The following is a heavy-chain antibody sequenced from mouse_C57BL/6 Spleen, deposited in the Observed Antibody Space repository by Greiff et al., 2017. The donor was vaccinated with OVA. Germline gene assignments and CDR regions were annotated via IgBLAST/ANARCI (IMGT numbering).Heavy chain of an antibody. V-gene: IGHV5-16*01. J-gene: IGHJ2*01. Sequence: DVKLVESEGGLVQPGSSMKLSCTASGFTFSDYYMAWVRQVPEKGLEWVANLNSDGSSTYYLDSLKSRFIISRDNAKNILYLQMSSLKSEYTATYYCARGGGIYYDSSFFDYWGQGTTLTVSS. CDR3: ARGGGIYYDSSFFDY. D-gene: IGHD2-4*01. CDR2: LNSDGSST. CDR1: GFTFSDYY.